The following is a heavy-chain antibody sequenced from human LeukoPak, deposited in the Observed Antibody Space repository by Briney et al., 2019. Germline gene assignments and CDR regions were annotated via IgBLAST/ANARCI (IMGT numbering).Heavy chain of an antibody. J-gene: IGHJ6*04. CDR3: AGDQALRDYYYGMDV. Sequence: VKVSCKASGFTFTSSAVQWGRQARGQRLEWIGWIVVGSGNTNYAQKFQERVTITRDMSTSTAYMELSSLRSEDTAVYYCAGDQALRDYYYGMDVWGKGTTVTVSS. CDR1: GFTFTSSA. CDR2: IVVGSGNT. V-gene: IGHV1-58*01.